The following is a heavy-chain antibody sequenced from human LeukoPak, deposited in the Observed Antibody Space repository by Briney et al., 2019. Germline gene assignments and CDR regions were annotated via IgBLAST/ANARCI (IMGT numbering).Heavy chain of an antibody. D-gene: IGHD1-26*01. J-gene: IGHJ3*02. CDR3: AKDRGSGSYYDAFDI. Sequence: GGSLRLSCAASGFTFSSYGMHWVRQAPGKGLEWVAVMSYDGSNKYYADSVKGRFTISRDNSKNTLYLQMNSLRAEDTAVYYCAKDRGSGSYYDAFDIWGQGTMVTVFS. CDR2: MSYDGSNK. CDR1: GFTFSSYG. V-gene: IGHV3-30*18.